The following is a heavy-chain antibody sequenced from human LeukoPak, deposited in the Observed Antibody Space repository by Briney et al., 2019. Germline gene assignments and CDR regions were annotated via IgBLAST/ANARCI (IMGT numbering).Heavy chain of an antibody. CDR2: TYYSGNT. D-gene: IGHD2-2*01. CDR1: GGSITNYY. CDR3: ARHLGYCSTTSCHYWFDP. J-gene: IGHJ5*02. V-gene: IGHV4-59*08. Sequence: SETLSLTCTVSGGSITNYYWSWIRQPPGKGLEWIGHTYYSGNTNYNPSLKSRLTISVDTSKNQFSLKLSSVTAADTAVYDCARHLGYCSTTSCHYWFDPWGQGTLVTVSS.